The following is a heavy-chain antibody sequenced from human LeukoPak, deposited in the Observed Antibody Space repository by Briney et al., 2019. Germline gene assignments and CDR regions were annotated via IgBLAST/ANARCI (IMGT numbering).Heavy chain of an antibody. CDR1: GGSISSYY. D-gene: IGHD6-19*01. Sequence: SETLSLTCTVSGGSISSYYWSWIRQPPGKGLERIGYIYYSGSTNYNPSLKSRVTISVDTSKNQFSLKLSSVTAADTAVYCCARVYSSGWPDFDYWGQGTLVTVSS. CDR3: ARVYSSGWPDFDY. CDR2: IYYSGST. J-gene: IGHJ4*02. V-gene: IGHV4-59*01.